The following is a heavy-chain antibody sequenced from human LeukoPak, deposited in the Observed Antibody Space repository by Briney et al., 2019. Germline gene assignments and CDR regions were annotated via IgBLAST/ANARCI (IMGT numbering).Heavy chain of an antibody. CDR1: GCTFSNYW. Sequence: GGSLRLSCAASGCTFSNYWMIWVRQAPGKGLEWVGNIKQDGSEKRYADSVRGRFSISRDNAQTSLYLQMNSLRAEDTAVYYCARASDPWLQLTWGQGTLVTVSS. J-gene: IGHJ5*02. D-gene: IGHD5-24*01. CDR3: ARASDPWLQLT. CDR2: IKQDGSEK. V-gene: IGHV3-7*05.